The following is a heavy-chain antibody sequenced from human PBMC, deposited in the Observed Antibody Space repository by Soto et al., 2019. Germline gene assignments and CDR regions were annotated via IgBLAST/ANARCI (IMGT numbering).Heavy chain of an antibody. D-gene: IGHD6-19*01. Sequence: GGSLRLSCAASGFTFSKYAMNWVRQAPGEGLEWVSLISFDGSNKYYADSVQGRFTVSRDNSKNTLYPQMNSLRADDTALYYCARDLRDSSGWFSPGFWGQGTLVTVSS. CDR3: ARDLRDSSGWFSPGF. J-gene: IGHJ4*02. CDR1: GFTFSKYA. V-gene: IGHV3-30-3*01. CDR2: ISFDGSNK.